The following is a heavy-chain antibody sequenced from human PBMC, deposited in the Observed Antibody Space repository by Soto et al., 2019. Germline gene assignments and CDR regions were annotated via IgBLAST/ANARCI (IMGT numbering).Heavy chain of an antibody. D-gene: IGHD6-19*01. CDR1: GYTFTSYA. J-gene: IGHJ4*02. CDR2: INAGNGNT. CDR3: ARVSIAVAGTSTYFDY. V-gene: IGHV1-3*01. Sequence: ASVKVSCKASGYTFTSYAMHWVRQAPGQRLEWMGWINAGNGNTGYAQKFQGRATMTRNTSISTAYMELSSLRSEDTAVYYCARVSIAVAGTSTYFDYWGQGTLVTVSS.